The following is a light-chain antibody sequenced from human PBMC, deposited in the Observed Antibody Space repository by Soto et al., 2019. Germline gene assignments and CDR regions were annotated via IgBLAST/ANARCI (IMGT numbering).Light chain of an antibody. CDR2: EVS. J-gene: IGLJ1*01. CDR1: SSDVGGYNY. V-gene: IGLV2-14*01. CDR3: SSYTSSSTPCV. Sequence: QSALTQPASVSGSPGQSITISCTGTSSDVGGYNYVSWYQQHPGKAPKLMIYEVSNRPSGVSNRFSGSKSGNTASLTISGLRTEEEADYYCSSYTSSSTPCVFGTGTKLTVL.